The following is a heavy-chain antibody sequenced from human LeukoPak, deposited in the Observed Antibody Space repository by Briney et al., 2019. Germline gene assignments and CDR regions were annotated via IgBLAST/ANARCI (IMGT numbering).Heavy chain of an antibody. CDR1: GYTFTGYY. D-gene: IGHD3-10*01. Sequence: ASVKVSCKASGYTFTGYYMHWVRQAPGQGLESMGWINPNSGGTNYAQKFQGRVTMTRDTSISTAYMELSRLRSDDTAVYYCARYYGSGSYYSGLSDWGQGTLVTVSS. CDR2: INPNSGGT. J-gene: IGHJ4*02. V-gene: IGHV1-2*02. CDR3: ARYYGSGSYYSGLSD.